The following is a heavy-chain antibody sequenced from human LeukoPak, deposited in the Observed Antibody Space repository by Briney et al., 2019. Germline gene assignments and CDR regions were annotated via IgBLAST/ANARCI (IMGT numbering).Heavy chain of an antibody. CDR1: GHTFTRIY. CDR3: ARGFGTIWFDP. J-gene: IGHJ5*02. V-gene: IGHV1-2*02. CDR2: INCNSGDI. D-gene: IGHD3-10*01. Sequence: GASVKVSCKASGHTFTRIYVHWVRQAPGQGLDWMGWINCNSGDIHYAQKFQGKVIMTRDTSSSTAYVDLSRLTSDDTAVYYCARGFGTIWFDPWGQGTLVTVSS.